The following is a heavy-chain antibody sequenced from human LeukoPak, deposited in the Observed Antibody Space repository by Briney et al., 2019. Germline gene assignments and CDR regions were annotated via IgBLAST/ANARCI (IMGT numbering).Heavy chain of an antibody. CDR1: GGTFNSYA. V-gene: IGHV1-69*10. CDR2: IIPIFDIS. J-gene: IGHJ3*02. Sequence: GASVKVSCKPSGGTFNSYAIGWVRQAPGQGLEWMGGIIPIFDISNHAQKFQGRISITTDRFTTTAYLELSSLRSEDTAVYYCARELVAASIPHKHGAFNIWGQGTMVTVSS. D-gene: IGHD2-2*01. CDR3: ARELVAASIPHKHGAFNI.